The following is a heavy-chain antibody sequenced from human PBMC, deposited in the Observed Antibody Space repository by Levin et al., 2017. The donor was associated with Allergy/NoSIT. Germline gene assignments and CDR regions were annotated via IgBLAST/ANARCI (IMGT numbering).Heavy chain of an antibody. Sequence: SETLSLTCTVSGGSISSYYWSWIRQPPGKGLEWIGYIYYSGSTNYNPSLKSRVTISVDTSKNQFSLKLSSVTAADTAVYYCARQYGDYVDYYYGMDVWGQGTTVTVSS. V-gene: IGHV4-59*08. D-gene: IGHD4-17*01. J-gene: IGHJ6*02. CDR2: IYYSGST. CDR1: GGSISSYY. CDR3: ARQYGDYVDYYYGMDV.